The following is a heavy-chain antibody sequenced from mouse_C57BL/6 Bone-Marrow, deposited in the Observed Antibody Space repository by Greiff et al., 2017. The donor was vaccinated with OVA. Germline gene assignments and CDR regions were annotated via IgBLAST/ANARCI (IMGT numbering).Heavy chain of an antibody. D-gene: IGHD1-1*01. CDR2: IYPGDGDT. V-gene: IGHV1-82*01. CDR3: ARSIYYYGSSYGGFAY. J-gene: IGHJ3*01. CDR1: GYAFSSSW. Sequence: VKVVESGPELVKPGASVKISCKASGYAFSSSWMNWVKQRPGKGLEWIGRIYPGDGDTNYNGKFKGKATLTADKSSSTAYMQLSSLTSEDSVVYFCARSIYYYGSSYGGFAYWGQGTLVTVSA.